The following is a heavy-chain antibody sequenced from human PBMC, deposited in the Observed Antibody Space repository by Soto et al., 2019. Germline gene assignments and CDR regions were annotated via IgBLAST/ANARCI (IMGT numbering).Heavy chain of an antibody. CDR1: GGTFSSYA. Sequence: SVKVSCKASGGTFSSYAISWVRQAPGQGLEWMGGIIPIFGTANYAQKFQGRVTITADESTSTAYMELSSLRSEDTAVYYCARDRNPDYDYVWGSYRVDAFDIWGQGTMVTVSS. D-gene: IGHD3-16*02. CDR3: ARDRNPDYDYVWGSYRVDAFDI. V-gene: IGHV1-69*13. J-gene: IGHJ3*02. CDR2: IIPIFGTA.